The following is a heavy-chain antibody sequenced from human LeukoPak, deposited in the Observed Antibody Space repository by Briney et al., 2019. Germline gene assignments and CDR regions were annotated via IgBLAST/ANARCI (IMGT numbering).Heavy chain of an antibody. CDR2: INPSGGST. Sequence: APVKVSCKASGYTFTSYYMRWVRQAPGQGLDWMGIINPSGGSTSYAPKFQGRVTMTRDTSTSTVYMELSSLRSEDTAVYYCARDELLGYYSSGWQTIPDYWGQGNLVTVSS. V-gene: IGHV1-46*03. D-gene: IGHD6-19*01. CDR3: ARDELLGYYSSGWQTIPDY. J-gene: IGHJ4*02. CDR1: GYTFTSYY.